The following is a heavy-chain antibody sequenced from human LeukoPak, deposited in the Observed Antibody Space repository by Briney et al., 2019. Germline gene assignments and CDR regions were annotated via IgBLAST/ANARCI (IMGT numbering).Heavy chain of an antibody. D-gene: IGHD2/OR15-2a*01. J-gene: IGHJ4*02. Sequence: PGGSLRLSCAASGFTFSSYWMHWVRQAPGKGLVWVSRVSSDGTTTTYADSVRGRFTISRDNAKNTLYLQMNSLRAEDTAVYYCTSFRGGDFPPVWGQGTLVTVSS. CDR3: TSFRGGDFPPV. V-gene: IGHV3-74*01. CDR2: VSSDGTTT. CDR1: GFTFSSYW.